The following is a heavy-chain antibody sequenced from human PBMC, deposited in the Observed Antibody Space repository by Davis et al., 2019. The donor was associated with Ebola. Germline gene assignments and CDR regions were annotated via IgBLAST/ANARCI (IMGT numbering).Heavy chain of an antibody. CDR3: ARDHDYGDLYYYYGMDV. V-gene: IGHV3-33*08. D-gene: IGHD4-17*01. Sequence: GGSLRLSCAASGFTVSSNYMSWVRQAPGKGLEWVAVIWYDGSNKYYADSVKGRFTISRDNSKNTLYLQMNSLRAEDTAVYYCARDHDYGDLYYYYGMDVWGQGTTVTVSS. CDR2: IWYDGSNK. J-gene: IGHJ6*02. CDR1: GFTVSSNY.